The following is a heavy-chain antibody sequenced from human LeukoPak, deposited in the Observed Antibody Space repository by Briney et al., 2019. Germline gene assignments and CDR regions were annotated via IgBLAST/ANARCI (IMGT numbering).Heavy chain of an antibody. J-gene: IGHJ4*02. D-gene: IGHD6-13*01. Sequence: GGSLRLSCAASGFTFSNAWMSWVRQAPGKGLEWVGRIKSKTDGGTTDYAAPVKGRFTISRDNSKNTLYLQMSSLRAEDTAIYHCVKDLYKGDSSSWYYFDYWGQGTLVTVSS. CDR1: GFTFSNAW. CDR3: VKDLYKGDSSSWYYFDY. CDR2: IKSKTDGGTT. V-gene: IGHV3-15*05.